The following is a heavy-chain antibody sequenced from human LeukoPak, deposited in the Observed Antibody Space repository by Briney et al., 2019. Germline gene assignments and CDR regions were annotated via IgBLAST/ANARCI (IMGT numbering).Heavy chain of an antibody. CDR2: IYYTGIT. CDR3: AIDTGGYYFDY. D-gene: IGHD2-8*02. V-gene: IGHV4-39*01. CDR1: GDSISSTTYN. Sequence: SQTLSLTCTVSGDSISSTTYNWGWIRQPPGKGLEWIGSIYYTGITYYNPSLKSRVTMSVDTSENQFSLNLNSVTAADTAVYYCAIDTGGYYFDYWGQGTLVTVSS. J-gene: IGHJ4*02.